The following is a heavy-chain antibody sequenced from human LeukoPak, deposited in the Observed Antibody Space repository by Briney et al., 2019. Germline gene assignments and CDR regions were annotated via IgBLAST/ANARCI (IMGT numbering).Heavy chain of an antibody. D-gene: IGHD3-10*01. CDR2: ISSSSSYI. CDR3: ARDSSGLWFGEFPFDY. CDR1: GFTFSSYS. V-gene: IGHV3-21*01. Sequence: GGSLRLSCAASGFTFSSYSMNWVRQAPGKGLEWVSSISSSSSYIYYADSVKGRFTISRDNAKNSLYLQMNSLRAEDTAVYYCARDSSGLWFGEFPFDYWGQGTLVTVSS. J-gene: IGHJ4*02.